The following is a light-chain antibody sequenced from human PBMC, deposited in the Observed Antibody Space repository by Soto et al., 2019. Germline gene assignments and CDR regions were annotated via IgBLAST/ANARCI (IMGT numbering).Light chain of an antibody. CDR2: GTS. V-gene: IGKV3-20*01. Sequence: EIVLTQSPGTLSLSPGDRATLSCRVNQNINSPYLAWYQHKPGQAPRLLVFGTSSRATGIPDRFSGSRSGTDFTLTIQRLEPEDFATNYCQHYGSSPRRTFGQGTKVEMK. CDR1: QNINSPY. J-gene: IGKJ1*01. CDR3: QHYGSSPRRT.